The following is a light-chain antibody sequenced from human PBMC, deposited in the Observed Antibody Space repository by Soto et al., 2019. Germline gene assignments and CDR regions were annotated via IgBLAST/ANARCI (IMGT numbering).Light chain of an antibody. V-gene: IGLV1-40*01. J-gene: IGLJ1*01. CDR1: SSNIGAGYD. CDR3: QSYDRSLSGDV. Sequence: QSVLTQPPSVSGAPGQRVTISCTGSSSNIGAGYDVHWYQQLPGTAPKVVIYGNSHRPSRVPDRFSGSKSGTAASLVITGLQAEDEADYYCQSYDRSLSGDVFGNGTKLTVL. CDR2: GNS.